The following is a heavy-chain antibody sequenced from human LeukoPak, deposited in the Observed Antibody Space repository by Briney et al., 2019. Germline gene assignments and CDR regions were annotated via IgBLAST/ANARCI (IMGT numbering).Heavy chain of an antibody. CDR3: ASEAYYYDSSGYYKY. CDR1: GDSISSFH. CDR2: IYTSGST. Sequence: PSETLSLTCTVSGDSISSFHWSWIRQPAGKGLEGIGRIYTSGSTNYNPSLKSRVTMSVDTSKNQFSLKLSSVTAADTAVYYCASEAYYYDSSGYYKYWGQGTLVTVSS. J-gene: IGHJ4*02. D-gene: IGHD3-22*01. V-gene: IGHV4-4*07.